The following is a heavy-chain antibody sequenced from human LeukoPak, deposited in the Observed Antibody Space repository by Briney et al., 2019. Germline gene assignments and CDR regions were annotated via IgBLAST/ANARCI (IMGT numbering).Heavy chain of an antibody. CDR1: GFTFNTYW. V-gene: IGHV3-7*04. Sequence: PGGSLRLSCAASGFTFNTYWMTWVRQAPGKGLEWVTNIKQDGSETYYVDSVRGRFTISRDNAKNSLYLQMNSLRAEDTAVYYCARVGYCSGGSCFNDAFDLWGQGTRVTVSS. J-gene: IGHJ3*01. CDR2: IKQDGSET. D-gene: IGHD2-15*01. CDR3: ARVGYCSGGSCFNDAFDL.